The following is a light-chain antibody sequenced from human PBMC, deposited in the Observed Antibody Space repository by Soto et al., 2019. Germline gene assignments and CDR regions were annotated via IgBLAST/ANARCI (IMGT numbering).Light chain of an antibody. V-gene: IGKV1-39*01. Sequence: DIQMTQSPSSLSASVGDTVTITCRASQRVSSYLNWYQQKPVKAPKLLIYAASSLQSGVPSRFSGSGSGTDFTLTISSLQPEDFATYYCQQSFTSPLTFGPGTKVDIK. J-gene: IGKJ3*01. CDR3: QQSFTSPLT. CDR2: AAS. CDR1: QRVSSY.